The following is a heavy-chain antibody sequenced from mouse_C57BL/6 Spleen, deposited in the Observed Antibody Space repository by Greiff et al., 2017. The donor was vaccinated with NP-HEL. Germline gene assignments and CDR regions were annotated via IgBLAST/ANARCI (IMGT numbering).Heavy chain of an antibody. CDR1: GFTFSDYG. CDR3: ARPDSNYAWFAY. D-gene: IGHD2-5*01. V-gene: IGHV5-17*01. J-gene: IGHJ3*01. CDR2: ISSGSSTI. Sequence: EVKVVESGGGLVKPGGSLKLSCAASGFTFSDYGMHWVRQAPEKGLEWVAYISSGSSTIYYADTVKGRFTISRDNAKNTLFLQMTSLRSEDTAMYYCARPDSNYAWFAYWGQGTLVTVSA.